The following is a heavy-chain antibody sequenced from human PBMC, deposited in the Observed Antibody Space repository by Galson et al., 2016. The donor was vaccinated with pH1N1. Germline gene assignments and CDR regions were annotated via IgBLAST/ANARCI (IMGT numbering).Heavy chain of an antibody. J-gene: IGHJ6*02. CDR3: ARAATVTPDYYYGMDV. D-gene: IGHD4-17*01. V-gene: IGHV1-69*10. CDR1: GGTFNNYA. Sequence: SVKVSCKASGGTFNNYAISWVRQAPGQGLEWMGGIIPILGTGNYAQKFQGRVTITADKSTSTAYMELNSLRSEDTALYYCARAATVTPDYYYGMDVWGQGTTVTVS. CDR2: IIPILGTG.